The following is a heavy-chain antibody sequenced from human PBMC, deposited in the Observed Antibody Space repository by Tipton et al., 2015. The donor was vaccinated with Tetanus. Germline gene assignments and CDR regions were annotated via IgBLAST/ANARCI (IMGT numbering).Heavy chain of an antibody. CDR1: GDSVSSNTMA. D-gene: IGHD4-11*01. V-gene: IGHV6-1*01. CDR2: TYYRSKWFN. J-gene: IGHJ6*02. CDR3: ARDPGHSVDV. Sequence: GLVKPSQTLSLTWAISGDSVSSNTMAWNWIRQAPSRGLEWLGRTYYRSKWFNDYAVSLRGRITVNADTSRNQFSLQLHSVIAEDTAVYYCARDPGHSVDVWGQGTTVAVSS.